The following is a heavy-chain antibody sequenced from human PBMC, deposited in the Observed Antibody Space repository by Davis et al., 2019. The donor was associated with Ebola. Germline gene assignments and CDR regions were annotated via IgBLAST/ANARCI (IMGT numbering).Heavy chain of an antibody. CDR2: IYYSGST. J-gene: IGHJ4*02. CDR3: ARAPGLGHHYFDY. V-gene: IGHV4-59*01. Sequence: GSLRLSCTVSGGSISSYYWSWIRQPPGKGLEWIGYIYYSGSTNYNPSLKSRVTISVDTSKNHFSLKLSSVTAADTAVYYCARAPGLGHHYFDYWGQGTLVTVSS. D-gene: IGHD3/OR15-3a*01. CDR1: GGSISSYY.